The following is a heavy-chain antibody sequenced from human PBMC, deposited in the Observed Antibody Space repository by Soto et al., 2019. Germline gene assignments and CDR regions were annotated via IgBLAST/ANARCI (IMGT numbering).Heavy chain of an antibody. J-gene: IGHJ6*02. CDR2: ISYDGSNK. CDR3: AKDFGRFLEWLLYNYYYGMDV. V-gene: IGHV3-30*18. D-gene: IGHD3-3*01. CDR1: GFTFSSYG. Sequence: GSLRLSCAASGFTFSSYGMHWVRQAPGKGLEWVAVISYDGSNKYYADSVKGRFTISRDNSKNTLYLQMNSLRAEDTAVYYCAKDFGRFLEWLLYNYYYGMDVWGQGTTVTVSS.